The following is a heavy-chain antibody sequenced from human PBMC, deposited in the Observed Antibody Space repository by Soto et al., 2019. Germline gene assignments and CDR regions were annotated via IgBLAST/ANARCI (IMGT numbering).Heavy chain of an antibody. V-gene: IGHV1-8*01. CDR2: MNPNSGNT. CDR1: GYTFTSYD. CDR3: ARGVRIAAAGSGAREQYYFDY. J-gene: IGHJ4*02. D-gene: IGHD6-13*01. Sequence: QVQLVQSGAEVKKPGASVKVSCKASGYTFTSYDINWVRQATGQGLEWMGWMNPNSGNTGYAQKVQGRVTMTRNTSISTAYMELSSLRSEDTAVYYCARGVRIAAAGSGAREQYYFDYWGQGTLVTVSS.